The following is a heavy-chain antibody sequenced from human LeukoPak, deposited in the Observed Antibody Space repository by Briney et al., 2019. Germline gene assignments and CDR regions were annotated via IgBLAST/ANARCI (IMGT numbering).Heavy chain of an antibody. CDR3: ARESYGADDAFDI. V-gene: IGHV3-74*01. CDR2: INSDGSST. Sequence: GGSLRLSCAASGFTFSSYWMLWVRHAPGKGLVWVSRINSDGSSTSYADSVKGRFTISRDNAKNTLYLQMNSLRAEDTAVYYCARESYGADDAFDIWGQGTMVTVSS. J-gene: IGHJ3*02. CDR1: GFTFSSYW. D-gene: IGHD4-17*01.